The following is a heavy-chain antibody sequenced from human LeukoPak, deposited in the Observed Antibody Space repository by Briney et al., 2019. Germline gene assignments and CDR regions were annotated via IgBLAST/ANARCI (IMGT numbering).Heavy chain of an antibody. Sequence: GGSLRLSCAASGFTFSSYAMSWVRQAPGKGLEWVSAISGSGGSTYYADSVKGRFTISTDNSKNTLYLQMNSLRAEDTAVYYCAKALTKATDYMDVWGKGTTVTVSS. CDR2: ISGSGGST. V-gene: IGHV3-23*01. CDR1: GFTFSSYA. J-gene: IGHJ6*03. CDR3: AKALTKATDYMDV. D-gene: IGHD2-2*01.